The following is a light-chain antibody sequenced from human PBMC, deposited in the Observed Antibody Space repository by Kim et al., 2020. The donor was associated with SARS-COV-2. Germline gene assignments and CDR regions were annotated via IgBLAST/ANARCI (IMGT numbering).Light chain of an antibody. CDR2: DVS. J-gene: IGLJ1*01. CDR3: CAYAGSYTYV. V-gene: IGLV2-11*01. Sequence: GQSVTISCTGTCSNIGYYKLVSWYQQHPGKVPKLVMFDVSKRPSGVPDRFSSSNSGNTASLTISGLQGDDEADYYCCAYAGSYTYVFGTGTKVTVL. CDR1: CSNIGYYKL.